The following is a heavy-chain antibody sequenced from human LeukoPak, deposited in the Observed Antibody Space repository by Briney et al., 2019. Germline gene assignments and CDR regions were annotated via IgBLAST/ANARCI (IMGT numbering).Heavy chain of an antibody. Sequence: PGGSLRLSCAVSGFTFSRYGMYWVRQAPGKGLEWVAVIWYDGTNKYYADSVKGRFTISRDNSKNTLYLQMNSLRVEDTAVYHCASDYGSGSSYSDYWGQGTLVTVSS. D-gene: IGHD3-10*01. V-gene: IGHV3-33*07. CDR1: GFTFSRYG. CDR3: ASDYGSGSSYSDY. J-gene: IGHJ4*02. CDR2: IWYDGTNK.